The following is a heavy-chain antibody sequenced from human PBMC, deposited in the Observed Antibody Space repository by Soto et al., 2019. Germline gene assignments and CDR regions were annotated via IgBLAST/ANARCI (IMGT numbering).Heavy chain of an antibody. CDR2: IKQDGSGK. Sequence: GGSLRLSFAASGFPFITYGMSWVRQAPGKGRDGVANIKQDGSGKYYVDSVKGRFTISRDNAKNSLYLQMNSLRAEDTAVYYCARANSGWYHYYYGMDVWGQGTTVTVSS. CDR3: ARANSGWYHYYYGMDV. J-gene: IGHJ6*02. D-gene: IGHD6-19*01. V-gene: IGHV3-7*05. CDR1: GFPFITYG.